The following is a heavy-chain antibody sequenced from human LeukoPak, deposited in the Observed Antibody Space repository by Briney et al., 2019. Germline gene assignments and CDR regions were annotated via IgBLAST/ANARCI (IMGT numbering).Heavy chain of an antibody. CDR2: IDPSDSYT. V-gene: IGHV5-10-1*01. CDR1: GYSFTSYW. D-gene: IGHD3-3*01. CDR3: ARSFNYDVYGMDV. J-gene: IGHJ6*04. Sequence: PGESLKISCKGSGYSFTSYWISWVRQMPGKGLEWMGRIDPSDSYTNYSPSSQGHVTISADKSISTAYLQWSSLRASDTAMYYCARSFNYDVYGMDVWGKGTTVTVSS.